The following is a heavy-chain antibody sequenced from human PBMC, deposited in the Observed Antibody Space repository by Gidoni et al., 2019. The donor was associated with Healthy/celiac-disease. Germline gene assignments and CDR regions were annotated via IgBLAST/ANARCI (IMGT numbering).Heavy chain of an antibody. CDR1: GGSTSCSSYY. D-gene: IGHD2-2*01. J-gene: IGHJ6*02. CDR2: IYYSGST. Sequence: QLQLQESGPGLVTPSETLSLTRTVSGGSTSCSSYYWGWIRQPPGKGLEWMGSIYYSGSTYYNPSLKSRVTISVDTSKNQFSLKLSSVTAADTAVYYCARHVVVVPAAIEDGYYYYGMDVWGQGTTVTVSS. CDR3: ARHVVVVPAAIEDGYYYYGMDV. V-gene: IGHV4-39*01.